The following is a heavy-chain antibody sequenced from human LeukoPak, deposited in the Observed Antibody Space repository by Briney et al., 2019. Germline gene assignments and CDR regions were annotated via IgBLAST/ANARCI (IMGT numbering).Heavy chain of an antibody. CDR2: INHSGST. V-gene: IGHV4-34*01. CDR1: GGSFSGYY. Sequence: PSETLSLTCAVYGGSFSGYYWSWIRQPPGKGLEWIGEINHSGSTNYNPSLKSRVTISVDTSKNQLSLKLSSVTAADTAVYYCARYFKGGWYYFDYWGQGTLVTVSS. D-gene: IGHD6-19*01. CDR3: ARYFKGGWYYFDY. J-gene: IGHJ4*02.